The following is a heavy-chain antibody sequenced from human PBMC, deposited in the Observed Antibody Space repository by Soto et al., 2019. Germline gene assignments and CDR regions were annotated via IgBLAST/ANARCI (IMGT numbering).Heavy chain of an antibody. V-gene: IGHV3-23*01. D-gene: IGHD3-22*01. CDR3: AKVNYYDSSGLVDY. Sequence: PGGSLRLSCAASGFTFSSYAMSWVRQAPGKGLEWVSAISGSGGSTYYADSVKGRFTISRDNSKNTLYLQMNSLRAEDTAVYYCAKVNYYDSSGLVDYWGQGTLVTVSS. CDR2: ISGSGGST. J-gene: IGHJ4*02. CDR1: GFTFSSYA.